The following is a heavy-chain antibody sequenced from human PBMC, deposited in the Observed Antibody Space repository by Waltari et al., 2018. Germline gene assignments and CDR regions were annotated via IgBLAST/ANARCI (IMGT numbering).Heavy chain of an antibody. V-gene: IGHV3-9*01. J-gene: IGHJ4*02. CDR3: AKERQQLPDYFDY. CDR1: GFTFDDYA. D-gene: IGHD6-13*01. Sequence: EVQLVESGGGLVQPGRSLRLSCAASGFTFDDYAMHWVRQAPGKGLEWVSGISWNSGSIGYADSVKGRFTISRDNAKNSLYLQMNSLRAEDTAVYYCAKERQQLPDYFDYWGQGTLVTVSS. CDR2: ISWNSGSI.